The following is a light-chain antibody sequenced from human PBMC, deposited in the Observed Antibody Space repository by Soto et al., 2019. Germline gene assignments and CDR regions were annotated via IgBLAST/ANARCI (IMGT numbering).Light chain of an antibody. Sequence: EIVMTQSPATLSVSPGERATLSCRASQSVSSNLAWYQQKPGQAPRLLIYGASTRATGIPARFSGSGSVTEFTLTLSSLQSEDFAVYYCQQYTNWPYTFVQGTKLEIK. J-gene: IGKJ2*01. CDR1: QSVSSN. CDR2: GAS. V-gene: IGKV3-15*01. CDR3: QQYTNWPYT.